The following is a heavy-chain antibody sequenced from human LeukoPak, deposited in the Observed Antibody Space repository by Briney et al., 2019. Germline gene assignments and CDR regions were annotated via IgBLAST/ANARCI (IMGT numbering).Heavy chain of an antibody. J-gene: IGHJ4*02. CDR1: GFTFDNYV. CDR2: ISGSGGST. Sequence: GGSLRLSCAASGFTFDNYVMSWVRQAPGKGLEWVSVISGSGGSTYYADSVKGRFTISRDNSKNTLYLQMNSLRAEDTAVYYCAKGTTYYASRFDYWGQGTLVTVSS. V-gene: IGHV3-23*01. CDR3: AKGTTYYASRFDY. D-gene: IGHD3-22*01.